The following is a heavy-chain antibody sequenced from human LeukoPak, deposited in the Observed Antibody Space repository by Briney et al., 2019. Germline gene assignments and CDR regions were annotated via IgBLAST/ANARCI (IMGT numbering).Heavy chain of an antibody. J-gene: IGHJ4*02. V-gene: IGHV1-69*04. CDR2: IIPILGIA. CDR1: GGTFSSYA. CDR3: ARSEKTPLGSLDY. D-gene: IGHD3-10*01. Sequence: EASVKVSCKASGGTFSSYAISWVRQAPGQGLEWMGRIIPILGIANYAQKFQGRVTITADKSTSTAYMELSSLRSEDTAVYYCARSEKTPLGSLDYWGQGTLVTVSS.